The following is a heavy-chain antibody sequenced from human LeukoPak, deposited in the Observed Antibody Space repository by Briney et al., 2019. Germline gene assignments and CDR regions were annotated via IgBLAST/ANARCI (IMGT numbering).Heavy chain of an antibody. CDR2: ISPVKNTI. CDR1: GFTFSSYS. D-gene: IGHD3-3*01. J-gene: IGHJ4*02. V-gene: IGHV3-48*01. Sequence: GGSLRLSCAASGFTFSSYSMNWVRQTPGKGLEWISYISPVKNTIYYADSVKGRFTISRADAKNSLYLSMNSLSAKHTSEYYCARESDRHHDLGRVYLAFDYWGQGTRVTVST. CDR3: ARESDRHHDLGRVYLAFDY.